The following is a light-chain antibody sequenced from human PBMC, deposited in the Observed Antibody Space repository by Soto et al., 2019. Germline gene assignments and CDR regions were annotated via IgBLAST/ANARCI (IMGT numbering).Light chain of an antibody. J-gene: IGKJ1*01. V-gene: IGKV3-20*01. CDR2: GAS. CDR1: QSVSSSY. Sequence: EIELTQSPGTLSLSPGERATLSCRASQSVSSSYLAWYQQKPGQAPRLLIYGASSRATGIPDRFSGSGSGTDFTLTISRLEPEDFAVYYCQHYGSSPTFGQGTKVEIK. CDR3: QHYGSSPT.